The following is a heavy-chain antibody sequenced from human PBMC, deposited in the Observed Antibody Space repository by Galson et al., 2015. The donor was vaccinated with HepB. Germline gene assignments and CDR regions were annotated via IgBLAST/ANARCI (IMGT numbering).Heavy chain of an antibody. CDR1: GYTFTSYA. V-gene: IGHV1-3*01. D-gene: IGHD2-15*01. CDR3: ATPYCSGGSCYSYYFDY. Sequence: SVKVSCKASGYTFTSYAMHWVRQAPGQRLEWMGWINAGNGNTKYSQKFQGRVTITRDTSASTAYMELSSLRSEDTAVYYCATPYCSGGSCYSYYFDYWGQGTLVTVSS. CDR2: INAGNGNT. J-gene: IGHJ4*02.